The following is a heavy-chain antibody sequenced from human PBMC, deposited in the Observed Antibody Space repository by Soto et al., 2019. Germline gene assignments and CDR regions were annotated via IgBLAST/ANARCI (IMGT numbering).Heavy chain of an antibody. Sequence: QVQLVESGGGVVQPGRSLRLSCAASGFSFSSYPMHWVRQAPGKGLEWLAVISEGSHEYYADSVKGRFTISSDNSKNKLSLQMNRLRAEDTAEYCCLGAAWGTYDGLDVWGQVTTVTVSS. CDR2: ISEGSHE. J-gene: IGHJ6*02. V-gene: IGHV3-30*04. D-gene: IGHD7-27*01. CDR3: LGAAWGTYDGLDV. CDR1: GFSFSSYP.